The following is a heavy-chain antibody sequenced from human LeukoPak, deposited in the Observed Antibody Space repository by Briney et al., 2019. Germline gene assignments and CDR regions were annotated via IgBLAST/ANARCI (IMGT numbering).Heavy chain of an antibody. CDR1: GYTFTTYY. Sequence: ASVKVSCKTSGYTFTTYYMHWVRQAPGQGLEWMGIINPTTGVTNYAQKFQGRVSMTRDTSASTVYMELNSLRSEDTAVYYCTRDRVVPNAGPRLYNWFDPWGQGTLVTVSS. D-gene: IGHD2-2*01. V-gene: IGHV1-46*01. CDR3: TRDRVVPNAGPRLYNWFDP. J-gene: IGHJ5*02. CDR2: INPTTGVT.